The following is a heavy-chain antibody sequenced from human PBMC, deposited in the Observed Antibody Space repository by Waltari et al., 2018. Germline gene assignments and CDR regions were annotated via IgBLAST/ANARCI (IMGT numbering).Heavy chain of an antibody. CDR3: ARTLTRITAVGMGGSVGY. Sequence: QVQLVESGGGVVQPGRSLRLSCAASGFTFSNYALHWVRQAPGKGLEWVAIISYDGNNKSEADTVKGRFTNSRDNSKNTLYLQMNSLRAEDTAVYYCARTLTRITAVGMGGSVGYWGQGTLVTVSS. D-gene: IGHD6-13*01. CDR2: ISYDGNNK. CDR1: GFTFSNYA. V-gene: IGHV3-30*01. J-gene: IGHJ4*02.